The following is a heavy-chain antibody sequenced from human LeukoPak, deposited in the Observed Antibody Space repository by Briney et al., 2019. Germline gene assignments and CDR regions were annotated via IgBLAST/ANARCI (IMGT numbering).Heavy chain of an antibody. CDR1: GFTFSSYA. J-gene: IGHJ4*02. Sequence: GGSLSLPCAASGFTFSSYAMHWVHQAPGKGLEWVAVISYDGSNKYYADSVKGRFTISRDNSKNTLYLQMNSLRAEDTAVYYCARDPSYYDSSGYLDYWGQGTLVTVSS. D-gene: IGHD3-22*01. CDR3: ARDPSYYDSSGYLDY. CDR2: ISYDGSNK. V-gene: IGHV3-30*04.